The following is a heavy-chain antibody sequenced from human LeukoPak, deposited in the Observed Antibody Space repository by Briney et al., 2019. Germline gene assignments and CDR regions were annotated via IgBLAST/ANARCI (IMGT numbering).Heavy chain of an antibody. CDR2: IYYSGST. CDR3: ARVRVIKYYSGSESFSEFDY. V-gene: IGHV4-59*01. J-gene: IGHJ4*02. Sequence: PSETLSLTCTVSGGSISSYYWSWIRQPPGKGLEWIGYIYYSGSTNYNPSLKSRVTISVDTSKKQFSLKLSSMTAADTAVYFCARVRVIKYYSGSESFSEFDYWGQGTLVTVSS. CDR1: GGSISSYY. D-gene: IGHD3-10*01.